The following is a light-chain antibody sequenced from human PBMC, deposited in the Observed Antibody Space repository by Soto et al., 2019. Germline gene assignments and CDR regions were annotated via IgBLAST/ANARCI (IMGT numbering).Light chain of an antibody. CDR3: QQSSSTPHT. Sequence: DIQMTQSPSSLSASLGDRVTITCRASQTINNYLHWYQQRPGKAPKLLIYSASSLQTGVPPRFSGSGSGTHFTLTISSLQPEDFATYYCQQSSSTPHTFGQATKVDIK. J-gene: IGKJ2*01. CDR2: SAS. CDR1: QTINNY. V-gene: IGKV1-39*01.